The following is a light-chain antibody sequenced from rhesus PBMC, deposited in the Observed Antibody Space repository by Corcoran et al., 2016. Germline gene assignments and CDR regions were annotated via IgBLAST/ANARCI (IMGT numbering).Light chain of an antibody. J-gene: IGKJ4*01. CDR1: ENVNNY. Sequence: DIQMTQSPSSLSASVGDRVTITRRASENVNNYLNWYQQKPGKTPKLLIYKASTLQSGVPSRFSGSGSGTDYTFPISSLQPAGVAKYYCQHGYGTPLTCGGGTKVEL. CDR2: KAS. CDR3: QHGYGTPLT. V-gene: IGKV1-74*01.